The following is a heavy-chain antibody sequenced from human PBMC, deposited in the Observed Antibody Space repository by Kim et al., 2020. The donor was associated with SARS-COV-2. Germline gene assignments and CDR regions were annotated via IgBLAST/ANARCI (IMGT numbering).Heavy chain of an antibody. CDR3: ARDLETYSSLDYFDD. D-gene: IGHD6-6*01. J-gene: IGHJ4*02. V-gene: IGHV3-33*01. Sequence: GGSLRLSCAASGFTFSTYGLHWVRQAPGKGMEWVAAIWSDGSNKYYEDSVKGQFTISRDNSKNTLYLQMNSLRAEDTAVYYCARDLETYSSLDYFDDWGQGTLVTVSS. CDR2: IWSDGSNK. CDR1: GFTFSTYG.